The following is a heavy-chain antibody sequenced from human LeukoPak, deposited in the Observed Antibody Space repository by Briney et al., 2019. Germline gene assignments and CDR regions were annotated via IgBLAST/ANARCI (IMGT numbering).Heavy chain of an antibody. CDR3: ARMLVGYCSGGSCYSRFWYYYYGMDV. Sequence: SEALSLTCAVYGGSFSGYYWSWIRQPPGKGLEWIGEINHSGSTNYNPSLKSRVTISVDTSKNQFSRKLSSVTAADTAVYYCARMLVGYCSGGSCYSRFWYYYYGMDVWGQGTTVTVSS. D-gene: IGHD2-15*01. CDR1: GGSFSGYY. V-gene: IGHV4-34*01. CDR2: INHSGST. J-gene: IGHJ6*02.